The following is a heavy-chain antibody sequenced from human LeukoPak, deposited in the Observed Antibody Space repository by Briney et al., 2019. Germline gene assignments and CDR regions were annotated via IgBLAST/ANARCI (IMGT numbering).Heavy chain of an antibody. CDR3: ARSIEQWLVLPAY. J-gene: IGHJ4*02. CDR2: IYYSGST. V-gene: IGHV4-59*08. D-gene: IGHD6-19*01. CDR1: GGSIRGYY. Sequence: SETLSLTCTVSGGSIRGYYRNRVRQPPRKGLEWVGYIYYSGSTNYNPSLKSRVTISVDTSKNQFSLKLNSVTAADTAAYYCARSIEQWLVLPAYWGQGTLVTVSS.